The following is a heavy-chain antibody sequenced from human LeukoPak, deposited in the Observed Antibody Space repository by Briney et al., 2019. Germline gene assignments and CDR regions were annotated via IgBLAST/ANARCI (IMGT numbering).Heavy chain of an antibody. CDR2: ISGSGGST. V-gene: IGHV3-23*01. Sequence: GGSLRLSCAASGFTFSSYAMSWVRQAPGKGLEWVSAISGSGGSTYYADSVKGRFTISRDNAKNSLYLQMNSLRAEDTAVYYCARDTGELERPRRGAFDIWGQGTMVTVSS. CDR3: ARDTGELERPRRGAFDI. CDR1: GFTFSSYA. D-gene: IGHD1-1*01. J-gene: IGHJ3*02.